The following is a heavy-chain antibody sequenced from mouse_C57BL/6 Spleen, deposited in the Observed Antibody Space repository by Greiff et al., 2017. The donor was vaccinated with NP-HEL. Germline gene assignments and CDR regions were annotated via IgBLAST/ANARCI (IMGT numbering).Heavy chain of an antibody. CDR3: ARPYDYDEGFAY. D-gene: IGHD2-4*01. CDR1: GFTFSDYY. V-gene: IGHV5-12*01. Sequence: EVQRVESGGGLVQPGGSLKLSCAASGFTFSDYYMYWVRQTPEKRLEWVAYISNGGGSTYYPDTVKGRFTISRDNAKNTLYLQMSRLKSEDTAMYYCARPYDYDEGFAYWGQGTLVTVSA. CDR2: ISNGGGST. J-gene: IGHJ3*01.